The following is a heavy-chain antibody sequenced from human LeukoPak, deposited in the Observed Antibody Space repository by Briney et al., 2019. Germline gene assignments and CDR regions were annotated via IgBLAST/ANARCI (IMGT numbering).Heavy chain of an antibody. CDR2: ISSSSSYI. J-gene: IGHJ4*02. V-gene: IGHV3-21*01. Sequence: PGASLRLSCAASGFIFNNYAMNWVRQAPGKGLEWVSSISSSSSYIYYADSVKGRFTISRDNAKNSLYPQMNSLRAEDTAVYYCARAAAMAEGFDYWGQGTLVTVSS. CDR1: GFIFNNYA. CDR3: ARAAAMAEGFDY. D-gene: IGHD5-18*01.